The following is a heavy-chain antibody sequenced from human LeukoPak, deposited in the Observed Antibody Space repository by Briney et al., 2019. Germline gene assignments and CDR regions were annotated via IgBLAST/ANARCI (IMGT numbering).Heavy chain of an antibody. CDR1: GFTVSSNY. V-gene: IGHV3-53*01. CDR2: IYSGGST. CDR3: ARGVRGVIIKDYYYGMDV. Sequence: GGSLRLSCAASGFTVSSNYMSWVRQAPGKGLEWVSVIYSGGSTYYADSVKGRFTISRDNSKNTLYLQMNSLRAEDTAVYYCARGVRGVIIKDYYYGMDVWGQGTTVTVSS. D-gene: IGHD3-10*01. J-gene: IGHJ6*02.